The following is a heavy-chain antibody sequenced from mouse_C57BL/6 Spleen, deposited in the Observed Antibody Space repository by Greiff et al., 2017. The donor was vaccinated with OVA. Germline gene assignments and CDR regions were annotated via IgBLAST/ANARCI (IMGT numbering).Heavy chain of an antibody. D-gene: IGHD2-3*01. CDR2: IHPNSGST. CDR1: GYTFTSYW. J-gene: IGHJ1*03. Sequence: QVQLQQPGAELVKPGASVKLSCKASGYTFTSYWMHWVKQRPGPGLEWIGMIHPNSGSTNYNEKFKSKATLTVDKSSSTAYMQLSSLTSEDSAVDYCARWLLHWYFDVWGTGTTVTVSS. CDR3: ARWLLHWYFDV. V-gene: IGHV1-64*01.